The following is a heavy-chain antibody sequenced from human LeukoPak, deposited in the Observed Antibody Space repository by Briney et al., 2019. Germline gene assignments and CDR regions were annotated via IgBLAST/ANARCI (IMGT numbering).Heavy chain of an antibody. D-gene: IGHD1-14*01. CDR3: AKGTSWMSPYYYMED. V-gene: IGHV3-23*01. Sequence: GGSLRLSCAPSGFTFSSYAMTWVRQAPGKGLEWVSSIGSSGSTYHAESVKGRFTISRDNSKSTLFLHMSSLRAEDTAVYYCAKGTSWMSPYYYMEDRGTGTTVTVSS. CDR1: GFTFSSYA. CDR2: IGSSGST. J-gene: IGHJ6*03.